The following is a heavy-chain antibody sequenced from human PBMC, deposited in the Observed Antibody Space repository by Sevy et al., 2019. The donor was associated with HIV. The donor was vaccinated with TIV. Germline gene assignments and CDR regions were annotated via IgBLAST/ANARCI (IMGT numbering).Heavy chain of an antibody. D-gene: IGHD3-3*01. CDR1: GHTFTGQY. CDR2: IKHNYGDT. V-gene: IGHV1-2*02. J-gene: IGHJ4*02. Sequence: ASVKVSCKASGHTFTGQYFHWVRQAPGQGLEWMGYIKHNYGDTKYAQKFQGRITMTRDTSISTAYMELNRLTSNDTAVYFCARTLADSCSGQRYYFDSWGQGTLVTVSS. CDR3: ARTLADSCSGQRYYFDS.